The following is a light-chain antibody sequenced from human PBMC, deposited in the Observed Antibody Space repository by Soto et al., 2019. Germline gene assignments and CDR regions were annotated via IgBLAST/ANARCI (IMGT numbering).Light chain of an antibody. CDR2: GAS. CDR1: QSVSTRY. Sequence: ESMLTQSPGTLSLSPGERATLSCRASQSVSTRYLAWYQQKPGQAPRLLIYGASIRATGIPDRFSGSGSGTDFTLTISRLEPEDFAVYYCHQFGSSPPAFTFGQGTKLEI. J-gene: IGKJ2*01. CDR3: HQFGSSPPAFT. V-gene: IGKV3-20*01.